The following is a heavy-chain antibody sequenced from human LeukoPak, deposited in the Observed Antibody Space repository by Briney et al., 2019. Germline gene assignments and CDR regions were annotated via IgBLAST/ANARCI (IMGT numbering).Heavy chain of an antibody. Sequence: PSETLSLTCTVSGGSISSGDYYWSWIRQPPGKGLEWIGYIYYSGSTYYNPSLKSRVTISVDTSKNQFSLKLSSVTAADTAVYYCASVINYYYYYMDVWGQGTTVTVSS. CDR2: IYYSGST. J-gene: IGHJ6*03. D-gene: IGHD2/OR15-2a*01. V-gene: IGHV4-30-4*08. CDR3: ASVINYYYYYMDV. CDR1: GGSISSGDYY.